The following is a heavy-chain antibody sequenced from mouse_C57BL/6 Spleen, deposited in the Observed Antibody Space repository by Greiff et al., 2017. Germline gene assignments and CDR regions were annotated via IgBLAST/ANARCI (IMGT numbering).Heavy chain of an antibody. CDR1: GYAFSSYW. V-gene: IGHV1-80*01. D-gene: IGHD3-2*02. CDR2: IYPGDGDT. CDR3: ARSRTAQVRDYFDY. Sequence: VQLQESGAELVKPGASVKISCKASGYAFSSYWMNWVKQRPGKGLEWIGQIYPGDGDTNYNGKFKGKATLTADKSSSTAYMQLSSLTPEDSAVYFCARSRTAQVRDYFDYWGQGTTLTVSS. J-gene: IGHJ2*01.